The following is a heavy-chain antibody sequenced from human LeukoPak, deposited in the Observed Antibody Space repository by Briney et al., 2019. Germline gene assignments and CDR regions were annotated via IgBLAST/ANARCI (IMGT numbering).Heavy chain of an antibody. CDR1: GFTFRSSA. Sequence: GGSLRLSCAASGFTFRSSAMSWVRQAQGKGLEWVSAISRTGGSTYYADSVKGRFTISRDNSKNTLYLQMNSLRAEDTAVYYCAKESGYGSGIDYWGQGTLVTVSS. J-gene: IGHJ4*02. D-gene: IGHD3-10*01. CDR2: ISRTGGST. CDR3: AKESGYGSGIDY. V-gene: IGHV3-23*01.